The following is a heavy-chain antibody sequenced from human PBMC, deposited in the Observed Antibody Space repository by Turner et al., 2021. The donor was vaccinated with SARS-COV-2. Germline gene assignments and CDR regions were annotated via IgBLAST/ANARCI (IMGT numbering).Heavy chain of an antibody. CDR2: IYYSGTT. V-gene: IGHV4-31*03. J-gene: IGHJ4*02. Sequence: QVRLQESGPGLLKPSQTLSLTCTVSGGSISSGAYYWSWIRQHPGKGLEWIGYIYYSGTTDYNPSLESRVTISLDTSKNQFSLNLSSVTAADTAVYYCARTGSYGAAGDYWGQGTLVTVSS. CDR3: ARTGSYGAAGDY. D-gene: IGHD3-10*01. CDR1: GGSISSGAYY.